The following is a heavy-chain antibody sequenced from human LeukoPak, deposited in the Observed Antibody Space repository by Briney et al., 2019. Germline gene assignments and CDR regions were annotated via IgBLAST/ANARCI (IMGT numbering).Heavy chain of an antibody. V-gene: IGHV4-39*01. CDR3: ARRVVRLAAAGYYSDY. CDR2: IYYSGST. J-gene: IGHJ4*02. D-gene: IGHD6-13*01. CDR1: GGSISSSSYY. Sequence: SETLSLTCTVSGGSISSSSYYWGWLRQPPGKGLEWIRRIYYSGSTYYNPSLKSRVTISVDTSKHQFCLKLSSVTAADTAMYDCARRVVRLAAAGYYSDYWGQGTLVTVSS.